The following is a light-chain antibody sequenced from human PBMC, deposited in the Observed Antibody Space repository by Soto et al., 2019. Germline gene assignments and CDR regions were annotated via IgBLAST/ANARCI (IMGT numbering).Light chain of an antibody. CDR3: HQYGSSPLYT. V-gene: IGKV3-20*01. CDR1: QSVSSSY. CDR2: GAS. J-gene: IGKJ2*01. Sequence: EIVLTQSPGTLSLSPGERATLSCRARQSVSSSYLAWYQQQPGQAPRLLIYGASSRATGIPDRFSGSGSGTDFTLTISRLEPEDFAVYYCHQYGSSPLYTFGQGTKLEIQ.